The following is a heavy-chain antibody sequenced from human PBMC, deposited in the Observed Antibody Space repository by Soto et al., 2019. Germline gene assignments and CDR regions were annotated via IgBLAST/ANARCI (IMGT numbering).Heavy chain of an antibody. D-gene: IGHD1-1*01. CDR1: GGTFSSYA. J-gene: IGHJ5*02. CDR2: IIPIFGTA. Sequence: GASVKVSCKASGGTFSSYAISWVRQAPGQGLEWMGGIIPIFGTANYAQKFQGRVTITADESTSTAYMELSSLRSEDTAMYYCARTLQLFNWFDPWGQGTLVTVSS. CDR3: ARTLQLFNWFDP. V-gene: IGHV1-69*13.